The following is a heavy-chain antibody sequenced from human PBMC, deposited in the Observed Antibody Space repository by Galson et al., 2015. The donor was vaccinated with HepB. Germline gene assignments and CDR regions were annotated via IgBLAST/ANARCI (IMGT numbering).Heavy chain of an antibody. CDR1: GYTFTDYY. CDR3: ARDGAGPAFDY. V-gene: IGHV1-46*01. D-gene: IGHD1-14*01. CDR2: INSNDGST. Sequence: SVKVSCKASGYTFTDYYIHWVRQAPGQGLEWMGIINSNDGSTIYAQKFQGRITMTRVTSTSTVYMELSSLRSEDTAVYYCARDGAGPAFDYWGQGTLVTVSS. J-gene: IGHJ4*02.